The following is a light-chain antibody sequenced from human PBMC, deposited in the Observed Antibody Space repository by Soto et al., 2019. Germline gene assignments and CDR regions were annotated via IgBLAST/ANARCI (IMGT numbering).Light chain of an antibody. CDR3: QRYGSSPPLT. CDR2: GAS. CDR1: QSVSSSF. V-gene: IGKV3-20*01. J-gene: IGKJ4*01. Sequence: EFVLTQSPGTLSLSPGERATLSCRASQSVSSSFLAWYQQKPGQAPRILIYGASTRATGIPDRFSGSGSGTDFSLTISRLEADDFAVYYCQRYGSSPPLTFGGGTKVQIK.